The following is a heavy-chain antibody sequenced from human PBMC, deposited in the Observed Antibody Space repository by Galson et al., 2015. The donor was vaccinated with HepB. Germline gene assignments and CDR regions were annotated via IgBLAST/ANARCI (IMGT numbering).Heavy chain of an antibody. CDR2: IWYNGSNK. V-gene: IGHV3-33*01. J-gene: IGHJ4*02. CDR3: ARAVGGSYYGYYFDY. CDR1: GFTFSGNG. Sequence: SLRLSCAASGFTFSGNGMHWVRQAPGKGLEWVAIIWYNGSNKNYADSVKGRFTISRDNSKNTLYLQMNDLRAEDTAMYYCARAVGGSYYGYYFDYWGQGTLVTVSS. D-gene: IGHD1-26*01.